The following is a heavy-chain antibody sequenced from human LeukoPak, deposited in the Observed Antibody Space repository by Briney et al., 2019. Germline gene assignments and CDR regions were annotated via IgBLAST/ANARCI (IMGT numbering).Heavy chain of an antibody. D-gene: IGHD6-19*01. CDR1: GGSISTSNYS. CDR3: ARRKRGSGGPFDH. Sequence: SENLSLTCTVSGGSISTSNYSWGWIRQPPEKGLEWIESFYYCGSTAYNPSLKSRVTISIDTSKKQFSLELSSVTAADTAIYFCARRKRGSGGPFDHWGQGTLVTVSS. CDR2: FYYCGST. V-gene: IGHV4-39*07. J-gene: IGHJ4*02.